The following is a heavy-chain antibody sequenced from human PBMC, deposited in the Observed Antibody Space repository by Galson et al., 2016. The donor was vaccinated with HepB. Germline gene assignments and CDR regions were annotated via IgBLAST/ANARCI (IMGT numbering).Heavy chain of an antibody. CDR3: AKELAITGTYFQY. V-gene: IGHV3-23*01. CDR1: GFTFSNYA. Sequence: SLRLSCAVSGFTFSNYAMSWVRQAPGKGLEWVSDISGSGTSTDYADSVKGRFTISRDNSKNTLYLQLNSLRAEDTAIYYCAKELAITGTYFQYWGQGTLVTVST. D-gene: IGHD5-24*01. CDR2: ISGSGTST. J-gene: IGHJ1*01.